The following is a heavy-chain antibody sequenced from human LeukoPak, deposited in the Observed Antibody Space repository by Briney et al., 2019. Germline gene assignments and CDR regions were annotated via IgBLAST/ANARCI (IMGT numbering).Heavy chain of an antibody. V-gene: IGHV1-18*01. CDR1: GYTFTSYG. J-gene: IGHJ4*02. CDR2: ISAYNGNT. D-gene: IGHD2-8*01. Sequence: ASVKVSCKASGYTFTSYGISWVRQAPGQGLEWMGWISAYNGNTNYAQKLQGRVTMTTDTSTSTAYMELSSLRSDDTAVYYCARARPYCTNGVCYIDYWGQGTLVTVSS. CDR3: ARARPYCTNGVCYIDY.